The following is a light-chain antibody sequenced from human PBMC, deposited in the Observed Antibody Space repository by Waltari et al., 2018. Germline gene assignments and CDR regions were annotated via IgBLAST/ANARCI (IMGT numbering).Light chain of an antibody. J-gene: IGKJ5*01. CDR2: AAS. CDR3: QQYYSYLPIT. V-gene: IGKV1-8*01. CDR1: QGISSY. Sequence: AIQMTQSPSSLPAPIGDRVTITCRASQGISSYLAWYQKKPGTAPKLLIYAASTLQSGVPSRFSGSGSGTDFTLTISCLQSEDFATYYCQQYYSYLPITFGQGTRLDLK.